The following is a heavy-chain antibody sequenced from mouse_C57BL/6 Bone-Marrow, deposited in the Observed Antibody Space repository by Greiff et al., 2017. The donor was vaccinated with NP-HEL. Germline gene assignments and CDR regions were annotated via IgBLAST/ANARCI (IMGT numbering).Heavy chain of an antibody. V-gene: IGHV1-50*01. CDR1: GYTFTSYW. CDR3: ARDYYGTPYYAMDY. D-gene: IGHD1-1*01. Sequence: QVQLQQPGAELVKPGASVKLSCKASGYTFTSYWMQWVKQRPGQGLEWIGEIDPSDSYTNYNQKFKGKATLTVDTSSSTAYMQLSSLTSEDSAVYYCARDYYGTPYYAMDYWGRGTSVTVPS. J-gene: IGHJ4*01. CDR2: IDPSDSYT.